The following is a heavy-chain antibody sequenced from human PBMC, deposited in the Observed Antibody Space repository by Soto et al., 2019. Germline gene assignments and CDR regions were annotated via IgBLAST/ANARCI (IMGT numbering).Heavy chain of an antibody. Sequence: AWSLTLSCAASGVTFSSYSMNSVRQAPGKGLEWVSSIISSSSYIYYADSVKGRFTISRDNAKNSLYLQMNSLRAEDTAVYYGARGTMVRGLSTVGDYWGQGTLVTVSS. D-gene: IGHD3-10*01. CDR2: IISSSSYI. J-gene: IGHJ4*02. V-gene: IGHV3-21*01. CDR3: ARGTMVRGLSTVGDY. CDR1: GVTFSSYS.